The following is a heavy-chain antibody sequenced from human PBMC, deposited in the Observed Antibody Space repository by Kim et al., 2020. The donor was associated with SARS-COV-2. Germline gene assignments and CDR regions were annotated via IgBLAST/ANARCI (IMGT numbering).Heavy chain of an antibody. CDR1: GYTFTSYA. V-gene: IGHV7-4-1*02. Sequence: ASVKVSCKASGYTFTSYAMNWVRQAPGQGLEWMGWINTNTGNPTYAQGFTGRFVFSLDTSVSTAYLQISSLKAEDTAVYYCALHYGGNYQFDAEYFQHWGQGTLVTVSS. J-gene: IGHJ1*01. D-gene: IGHD4-17*01. CDR3: ALHYGGNYQFDAEYFQH. CDR2: INTNTGNP.